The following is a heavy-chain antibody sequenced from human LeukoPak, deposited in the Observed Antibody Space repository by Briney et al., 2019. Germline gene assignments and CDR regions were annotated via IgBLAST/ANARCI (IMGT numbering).Heavy chain of an antibody. CDR3: AREGGERLGTMVRGVIIWIVYYFDY. CDR1: GGSISSSSYY. D-gene: IGHD3-10*01. CDR2: IYYSGST. Sequence: SETLSLTCTVSGGSISSSSYYWGWIRQPPGKGLEWIGSIYYSGSTYYNPSLKSRVTISVDTSKNQFSLKLSSVTAADTAVYYCAREGGERLGTMVRGVIIWIVYYFDYWGQGTPVTVSS. J-gene: IGHJ4*02. V-gene: IGHV4-39*07.